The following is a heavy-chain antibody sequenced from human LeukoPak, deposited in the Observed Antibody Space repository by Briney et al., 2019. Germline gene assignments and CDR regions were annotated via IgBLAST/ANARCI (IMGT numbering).Heavy chain of an antibody. CDR3: ARDVEPLAANTLVY. D-gene: IGHD1-14*01. J-gene: IGHJ4*02. CDR2: LYSDGNT. V-gene: IGHV3-53*01. Sequence: GGSLRLSCAASRFTVLTNDMTWVRQAPGKGLEWVSVLYSDGNTKYADSVQGRFTISRDNSKNTLYLEMNSLSPDDTAVYYFARDVEPLAANTLVYWGQGTLVTVSS. CDR1: RFTVLTND.